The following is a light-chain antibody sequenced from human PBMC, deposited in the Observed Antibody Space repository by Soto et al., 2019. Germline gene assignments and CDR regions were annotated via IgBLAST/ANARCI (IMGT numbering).Light chain of an antibody. V-gene: IGKV3-20*01. CDR3: QQGST. CDR2: GAS. J-gene: IGKJ2*01. Sequence: EIVLTQSPGTLSLSPGERATLSCRASQSVSSSYLAWYQQKPGQAPRLLIYGASSRATGLPGRFSGSGSGTDFTLTISRLEPEDFAVYYCQQGSTFGQGTKLEIK. CDR1: QSVSSSY.